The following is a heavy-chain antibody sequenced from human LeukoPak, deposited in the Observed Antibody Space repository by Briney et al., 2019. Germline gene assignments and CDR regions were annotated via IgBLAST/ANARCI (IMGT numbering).Heavy chain of an antibody. J-gene: IGHJ4*02. CDR3: ARNHIVTGTYFDS. CDR1: GDSISSYY. Sequence: SETLSLTCTVSGDSISSYYWNWIRQPAGKGLEWIGRIYASGYTEYNPSLQTRVTMSVDTSKNEFSLKVDTVTAAHTAVYFCARNHIVTGTYFDSWGQGILVTVSS. D-gene: IGHD3-10*01. V-gene: IGHV4-4*07. CDR2: IYASGYT.